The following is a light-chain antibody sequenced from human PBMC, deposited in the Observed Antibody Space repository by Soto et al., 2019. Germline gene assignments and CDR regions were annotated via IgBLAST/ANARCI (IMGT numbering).Light chain of an antibody. CDR1: EGVASNY. J-gene: IGKJ1*01. V-gene: IGKV3-20*01. Sequence: LSPGETATLSCRASEGVASNYLAWYQQKPGQAPRLPMFGASSRATGVPDRFSGSGSGTDFTLSVTRLQPEDCAVYYCQLDGSSPWMSGQGTKVDI. CDR2: GAS. CDR3: QLDGSSPWM.